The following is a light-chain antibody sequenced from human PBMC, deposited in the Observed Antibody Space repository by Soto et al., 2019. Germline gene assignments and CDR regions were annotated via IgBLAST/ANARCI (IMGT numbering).Light chain of an antibody. CDR3: CSYAGSYSL. Sequence: QSALTQPRSVSGSPGQSVTISCTGTSSDVGGYNFVSWYQQRPGKVPKLMIYDVSQRPSGVPDRFSGSKSGNTASLTISGLQAEDEADYYCCSYAGSYSLFGGGTKLTVL. J-gene: IGLJ2*01. V-gene: IGLV2-11*01. CDR2: DVS. CDR1: SSDVGGYNF.